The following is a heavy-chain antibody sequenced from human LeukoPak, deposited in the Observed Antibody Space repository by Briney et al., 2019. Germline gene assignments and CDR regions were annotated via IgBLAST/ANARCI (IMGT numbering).Heavy chain of an antibody. J-gene: IGHJ4*02. CDR3: ARGHVASWIPGE. Sequence: GGSLRLSCAVSGFTVSNNYMSWVRQAPGKGLEWVSVIYILGSAYYADSVKGRFTISRDNSKNTLHLQMNSLRAEDTGVYYCARGHVASWIPGEWGQGTLVTVSS. V-gene: IGHV3-66*01. CDR1: GFTVSNNY. D-gene: IGHD5-18*01. CDR2: IYILGSA.